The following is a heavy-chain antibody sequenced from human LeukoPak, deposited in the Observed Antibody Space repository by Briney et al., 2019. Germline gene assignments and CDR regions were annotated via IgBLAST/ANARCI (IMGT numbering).Heavy chain of an antibody. CDR1: GVTVSSNY. V-gene: IGHV3-53*01. Sequence: GGSLRLSCAASGVTVSSNYMSWVRQAPGKGLEWVSVIYSGGSTYYADSVKGRFTISRDNSKNTLYLQMNSLRAEDTAVYYCASRGYSSSCDVWGQGTTVTVSS. D-gene: IGHD6-6*01. CDR3: ASRGYSSSCDV. J-gene: IGHJ6*02. CDR2: IYSGGST.